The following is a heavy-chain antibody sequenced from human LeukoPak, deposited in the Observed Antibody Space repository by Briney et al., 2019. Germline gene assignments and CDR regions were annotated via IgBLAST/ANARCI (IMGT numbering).Heavy chain of an antibody. CDR3: ARDSRSMDV. V-gene: IGHV3-48*02. J-gene: IGHJ6*02. CDR1: GFTLSDYS. Sequence: GGSLRLSCAASGFTLSDYSMNWVRQAPGKGLEWLSYISSSSTSKYYADSVTGRFTISRDNAKNSLYLQINSLRDEDTAVYYCARDSRSMDVWGQGTTVTVSS. CDR2: ISSSSTSK.